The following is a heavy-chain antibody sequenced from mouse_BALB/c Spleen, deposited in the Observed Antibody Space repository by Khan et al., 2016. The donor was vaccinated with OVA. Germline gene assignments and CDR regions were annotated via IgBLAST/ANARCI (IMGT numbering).Heavy chain of an antibody. Sequence: EVELVESGGGLVKPGGSLKLSCAASGFTFSNYAMSWVRQTPEKRLEWVASISSGGSTYYPDSVKGRFTISRDNARNILYLQMSSLRSEDTAIYSCARDYWFAYGGQGTLVTVSA. J-gene: IGHJ3*01. CDR2: ISSGGST. CDR3: ARDYWFAY. CDR1: GFTFSNYA. V-gene: IGHV5-6-5*01.